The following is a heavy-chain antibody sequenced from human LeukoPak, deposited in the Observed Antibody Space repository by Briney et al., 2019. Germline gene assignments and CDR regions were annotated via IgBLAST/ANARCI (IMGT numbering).Heavy chain of an antibody. J-gene: IGHJ4*02. D-gene: IGHD3-3*01. CDR1: GFTFSSYS. CDR3: AKSYDFWSGYFDY. V-gene: IGHV3-23*01. Sequence: GSLRLSCAASGFTFSSYSKSRVPQAPGKGLEGVSAISGSGGSTYYADSVKGRFTISRDNSKNTLYLQMNSLRAEDTAVYYCAKSYDFWSGYFDYWGQGTLVTVSS. CDR2: ISGSGGST.